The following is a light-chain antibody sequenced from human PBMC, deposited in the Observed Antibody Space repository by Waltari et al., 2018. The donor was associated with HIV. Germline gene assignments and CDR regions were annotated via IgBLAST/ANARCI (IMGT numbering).Light chain of an antibody. Sequence: QPALTQPPSVSGSLGQSVTISCTGTSSDIGAYNRVSWYQQSPGTAPKLRIYEVTHRPSGVPVRFSGSKSGNTASLTISGLQADDEADDYCSSYTTSSTWVFGGGTKLTVL. J-gene: IGLJ3*02. CDR3: SSYTTSSTWV. CDR1: SSDIGAYNR. CDR2: EVT. V-gene: IGLV2-18*02.